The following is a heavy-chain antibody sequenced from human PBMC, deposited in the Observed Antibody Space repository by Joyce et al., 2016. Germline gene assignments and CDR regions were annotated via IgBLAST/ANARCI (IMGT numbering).Heavy chain of an antibody. J-gene: IGHJ3*02. CDR3: ARERGGGMSAFDI. CDR2: IGTAGDP. Sequence: EVQLVEAGGALVQPGGSLRLSCAASGFTFSAYEIHWVRQTTGKGLEWVSAIGTAGDPYYAGSVKGLFTISRENAKSSLFLQMNSLRAEDTAVYYCARERGGGMSAFDIWGQGTMVTVSS. D-gene: IGHD3-16*01. V-gene: IGHV3-13*05. CDR1: GFTFSAYE.